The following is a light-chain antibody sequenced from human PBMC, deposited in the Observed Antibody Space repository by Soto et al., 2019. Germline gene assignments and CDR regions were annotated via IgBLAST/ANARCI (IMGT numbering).Light chain of an antibody. CDR2: DAS. CDR3: QQYGSSGT. J-gene: IGKJ1*01. CDR1: QSVGSY. Sequence: IEMTQSPATLSLSPGEKATLSCRASQSVGSYLAWYQQKPGQAPRLLIFDASHRASGIPPRFSGSGSGTDFTLTINSLEAEDFAVYYCQQYGSSGTFGQGTKVDIK. V-gene: IGKV3-11*01.